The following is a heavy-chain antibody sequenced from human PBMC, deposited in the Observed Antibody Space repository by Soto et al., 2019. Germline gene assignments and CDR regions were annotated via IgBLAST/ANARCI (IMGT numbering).Heavy chain of an antibody. Sequence: ASVKVSCKASGYTFTNYDIHWVRQAPGQGLEWMGWINPNSGDTNYTQKFQGWVTMTRDTSISTAYMELSRLRSDDTAVYYCATSRISIAVAGETEYYFDYWGQGTLVTVSS. CDR3: ATSRISIAVAGETEYYFDY. CDR1: GYTFTNYD. CDR2: INPNSGDT. D-gene: IGHD6-19*01. J-gene: IGHJ4*02. V-gene: IGHV1-2*04.